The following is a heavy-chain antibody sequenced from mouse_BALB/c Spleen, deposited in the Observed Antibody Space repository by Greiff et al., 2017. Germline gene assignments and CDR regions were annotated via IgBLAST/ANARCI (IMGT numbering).Heavy chain of an antibody. CDR1: GFNIKDYY. Sequence: EVQLQQSGAELVRSGASVKLSCTASGFNIKDYYMHWVKQRPEQGLEWIGWIDPENGDTEYAPKFQGKATMTADTSSNTAYLQLSSLTSEDTAVYYWNALTTATAMDDWGQGTSVTVSS. CDR2: IDPENGDT. V-gene: IGHV14-4*02. CDR3: NALTTATAMDD. D-gene: IGHD1-2*01. J-gene: IGHJ4*01.